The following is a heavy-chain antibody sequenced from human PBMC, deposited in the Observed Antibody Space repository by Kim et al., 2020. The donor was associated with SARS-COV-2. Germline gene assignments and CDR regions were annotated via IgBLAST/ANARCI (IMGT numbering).Heavy chain of an antibody. CDR2: ISSNGGST. J-gene: IGHJ4*02. V-gene: IGHV3-64D*06. Sequence: GGSLRLSCSASGFTFSSYAMHWVRQAPGKGLEYVSAISSNGGSTYYADSVKGRFTISRDNSKNTLYLQMSSLRAEDTAVYYCVKEALGLRYFDWTFDYWGQGTLVSVSS. D-gene: IGHD3-9*01. CDR1: GFTFSSYA. CDR3: VKEALGLRYFDWTFDY.